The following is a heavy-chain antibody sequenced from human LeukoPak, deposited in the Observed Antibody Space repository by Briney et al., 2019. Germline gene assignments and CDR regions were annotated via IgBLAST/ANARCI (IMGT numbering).Heavy chain of an antibody. Sequence: VASVKVSCKASGYTFTSYGISWVRQAPGQGLEWMGWMNPNSGNTGYAQKFQGRVTMTRNTSISTAYMELSSLRSEDTAVYYCARVDCSGGSCYLYYYYGMDVWGQGTTVTVSS. CDR1: GYTFTSYG. V-gene: IGHV1-8*02. D-gene: IGHD2-15*01. J-gene: IGHJ6*02. CDR3: ARVDCSGGSCYLYYYYGMDV. CDR2: MNPNSGNT.